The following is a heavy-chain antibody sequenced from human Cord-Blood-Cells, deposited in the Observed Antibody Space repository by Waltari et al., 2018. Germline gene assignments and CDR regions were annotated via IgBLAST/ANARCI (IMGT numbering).Heavy chain of an antibody. CDR2: IYSGGST. CDR3: ARGGAQFPRDAFDI. CDR1: GFTVSSNY. Sequence: EVQLVESGGGLVQPGGSLRPSCAASGFTVSSNYLSWVRQAPGKGLEWVSVIYSGGSTYYADSVKGRFTISRHNSKNTLYLQMNSLRAEDTAVYYCARGGAQFPRDAFDIWGQGTMVTVSS. V-gene: IGHV3-53*04. J-gene: IGHJ3*02. D-gene: IGHD2-21*01.